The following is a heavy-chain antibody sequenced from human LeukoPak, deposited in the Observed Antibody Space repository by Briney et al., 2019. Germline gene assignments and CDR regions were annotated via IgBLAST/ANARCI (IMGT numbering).Heavy chain of an antibody. J-gene: IGHJ6*03. V-gene: IGHV4-61*02. CDR1: GGSISSGSYY. D-gene: IGHD3-3*01. CDR3: ARDLKGITIFGVVTEYYYMDV. CDR2: IYTSGST. Sequence: SETLSLTCTVSGGSISSGSYYWSWIRQPAGKGLEWIGRIYTSGSTNYNPSLKSRVTISVDTSKNQFSLRLTSLTAADTAVYYCARDLKGITIFGVVTEYYYMDVWGKGTTVTVSS.